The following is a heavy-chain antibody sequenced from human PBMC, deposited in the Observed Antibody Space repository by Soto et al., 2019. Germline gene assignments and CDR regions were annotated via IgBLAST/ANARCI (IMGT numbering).Heavy chain of an antibody. CDR2: ISYDGSNK. J-gene: IGHJ3*02. CDR1: GFTFSSYA. Sequence: GGSLRLSCAASGFTFSSYAMHWVRQAPGKGLEWVAVISYDGSNKYYADSVKGRFTISRDNSKNTLYLQMNSLRAEDTAVYYCASIVGATDYDAFDIWGQGTMVTVSS. CDR3: ASIVGATDYDAFDI. D-gene: IGHD1-26*01. V-gene: IGHV3-30*04.